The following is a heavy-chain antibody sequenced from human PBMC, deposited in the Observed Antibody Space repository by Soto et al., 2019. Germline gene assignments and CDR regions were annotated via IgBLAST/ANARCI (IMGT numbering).Heavy chain of an antibody. CDR2: IYWDDDN. J-gene: IGHJ4*02. Sequence: QITLNESGPTLVTPTQTLTLTCTFSGFSLSTSGVGVCWIRQPPGKALEWLALIYWDDDNRYSPSLKSRRTITKDTSKDQVVLTMPTMDPVDPDTYSCSHRSPVAGVGHWGQGTLVTVS. D-gene: IGHD7-27*01. V-gene: IGHV2-5*02. CDR3: SHRSPVAGVGH. CDR1: GFSLSTSGVG.